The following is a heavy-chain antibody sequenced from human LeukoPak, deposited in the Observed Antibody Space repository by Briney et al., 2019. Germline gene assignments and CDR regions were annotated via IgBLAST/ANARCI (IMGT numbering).Heavy chain of an antibody. CDR2: IKSKTDGGTT. Sequence: GGSLRLSCAASGFTFSNAWMSWVRQAPGKGLEWVGRIKSKTDGGTTDYAAPVKGRFTISRDDSKNTLYLQMNSLKTEDTAVYYCARGSDYYYYYYYYMDVWGKGTTVTVSS. J-gene: IGHJ6*03. CDR3: ARGSDYYYYYYYYMDV. V-gene: IGHV3-15*01. CDR1: GFTFSNAW. D-gene: IGHD4-17*01.